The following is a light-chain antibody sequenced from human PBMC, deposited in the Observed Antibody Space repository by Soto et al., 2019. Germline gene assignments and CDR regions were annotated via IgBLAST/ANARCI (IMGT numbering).Light chain of an antibody. CDR1: SSDVGTYNY. V-gene: IGLV2-14*01. J-gene: IGLJ1*01. CDR3: SSYTSSITYV. CDR2: DVS. Sequence: QSVLTQPASVSGSPGQSITISCTGTSSDVGTYNYVSWYQQHPGKAPKLIIYDVSTRPSGLSNRFSGSKSGNTASLTISGLQAEDEADYFCSSYTSSITYVFGTGTKLTVL.